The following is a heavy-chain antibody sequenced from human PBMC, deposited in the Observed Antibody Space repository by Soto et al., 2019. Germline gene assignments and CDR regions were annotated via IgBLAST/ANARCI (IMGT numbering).Heavy chain of an antibody. D-gene: IGHD3-3*01. CDR3: ARRFLEWFNNGLDV. CDR1: GFTFSNHA. CDR2: ISPDGGTE. V-gene: IGHV3-30*09. Sequence: QVQLVESGGGVVRPGRSLRLSCAASGFTFSNHAMHWVRQAPGKGLEWVAVISPDGGTEGQADSVKGRFAISRDNSNNTLFLEMNSLTPEDTAVYYCARRFLEWFNNGLDVW. J-gene: IGHJ6*01.